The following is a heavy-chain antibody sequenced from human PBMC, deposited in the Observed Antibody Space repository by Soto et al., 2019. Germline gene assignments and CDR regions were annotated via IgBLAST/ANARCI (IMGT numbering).Heavy chain of an antibody. Sequence: PSETLSLTCTVSGGSISSGGYYWSWIRQHPGKGLEWIGYIYYSGSAYYNPSLKSRVTISVDTSKNQFSLKLSSVTAADTAVYYCARSVLVITSYFDSWGQGTLVTVSS. CDR3: ARSVLVITSYFDS. CDR1: GGSISSGGYY. V-gene: IGHV4-31*03. CDR2: IYYSGSA. D-gene: IGHD3-22*01. J-gene: IGHJ4*02.